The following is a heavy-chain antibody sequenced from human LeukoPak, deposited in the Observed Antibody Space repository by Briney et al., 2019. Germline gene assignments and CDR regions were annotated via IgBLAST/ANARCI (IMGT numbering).Heavy chain of an antibody. D-gene: IGHD1-1*01. V-gene: IGHV3-7*01. Sequence: PSETLSLTCAVYGGSFSGYYWSWIRQPPGKGLEWVANIKQDGSEKYYVDSVKGRFTISRDNAKNSLYLQMSSLRAEDTAVYYCVKRWTGTTIGQQDYWGQGTLVTVSS. CDR2: IKQDGSEK. J-gene: IGHJ4*02. CDR3: VKRWTGTTIGQQDY. CDR1: GGSFSGYY.